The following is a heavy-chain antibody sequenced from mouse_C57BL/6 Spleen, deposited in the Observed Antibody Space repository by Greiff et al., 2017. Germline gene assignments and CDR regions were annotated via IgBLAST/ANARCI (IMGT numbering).Heavy chain of an antibody. D-gene: IGHD2-12*01. Sequence: EVQLVESGGDLVKPGGSLKLSCAASGFTFSSYGMSWVRQTPDKRLELVATISSGGSYTYYPACVKGRFTISRDNAKNTLYLQMSSLKSEDTAMYYCATNVTTGYYSMDYWGQGTSVTVAS. V-gene: IGHV5-6*01. CDR3: ATNVTTGYYSMDY. J-gene: IGHJ4*01. CDR2: ISSGGSYT. CDR1: GFTFSSYG.